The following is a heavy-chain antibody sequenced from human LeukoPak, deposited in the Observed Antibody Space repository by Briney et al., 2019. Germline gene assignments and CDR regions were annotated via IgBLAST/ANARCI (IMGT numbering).Heavy chain of an antibody. Sequence: GGSLRLSCAASGFTFSDYYMSWIRQAPGKGLEWVSYISSSGSTIYYADSVKGRFTISRDNAKNSLYLQMNSLRAEDTAVYYCAREGRYYYGSGSHSVDAFDIWGQGAMVTVSS. D-gene: IGHD3-10*01. CDR1: GFTFSDYY. CDR2: ISSSGSTI. J-gene: IGHJ3*02. V-gene: IGHV3-11*01. CDR3: AREGRYYYGSGSHSVDAFDI.